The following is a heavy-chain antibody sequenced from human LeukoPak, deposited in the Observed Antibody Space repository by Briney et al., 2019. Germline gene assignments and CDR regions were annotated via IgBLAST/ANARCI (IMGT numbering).Heavy chain of an antibody. Sequence: ASVKVSCKASGYTFTCYYMHWVGQAPGQGHEWRGWINPNSGGTNYAKEFQGRVTITSDTSISTAYMELSRLRSDDTAVYYCARDYVYYYDSSGYYSTGSDYWGQGTLVTVSS. V-gene: IGHV1-2*02. D-gene: IGHD3-22*01. CDR1: GYTFTCYY. J-gene: IGHJ4*02. CDR3: ARDYVYYYDSSGYYSTGSDY. CDR2: INPNSGGT.